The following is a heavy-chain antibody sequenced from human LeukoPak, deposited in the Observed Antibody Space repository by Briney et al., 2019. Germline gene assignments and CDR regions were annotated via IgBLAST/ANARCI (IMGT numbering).Heavy chain of an antibody. CDR1: GFTFSSFA. Sequence: GRSLRLSCAASGFTFSSFAMHWVRQAPGKGLEWVTVLSNDGSNKYYADSVKGRFTVSRDNSKNTLYLQMNSLRADDTAVYYCARDGNYFGSGSPFGYWGRGTLVTVSS. CDR2: LSNDGSNK. CDR3: ARDGNYFGSGSPFGY. D-gene: IGHD3-10*01. V-gene: IGHV3-30-3*01. J-gene: IGHJ4*02.